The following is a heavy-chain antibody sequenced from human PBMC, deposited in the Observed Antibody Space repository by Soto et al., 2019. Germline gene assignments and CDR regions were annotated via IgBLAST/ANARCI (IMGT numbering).Heavy chain of an antibody. J-gene: IGHJ4*02. CDR3: ARGLVYSSGWLYFDY. CDR1: GGSISSGGYY. V-gene: IGHV4-31*03. CDR2: IYYSGST. D-gene: IGHD6-19*01. Sequence: SETLSLTCTVSGGSISSGGYYWSWIRQHPGKGLEWIGYIYYSGSTYYNPSLKSRVTISVDTSKNQFSLKLSSVTAADTAVYYCARGLVYSSGWLYFDYWGQGTLVTVSS.